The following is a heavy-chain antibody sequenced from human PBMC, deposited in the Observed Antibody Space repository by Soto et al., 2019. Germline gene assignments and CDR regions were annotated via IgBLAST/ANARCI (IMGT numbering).Heavy chain of an antibody. J-gene: IGHJ6*03. D-gene: IGHD4-17*01. Sequence: GASMKGSLKASGYTLTSQGISLGRQAPGQKLEWMGWISAYNGNTNYAQKLQGRVTMTTDTSTSTAYMELRSLRSDDTAVYYCARDGDYGDYENYYYYMDVWGKGTTVTVSS. CDR1: GYTLTSQG. CDR2: ISAYNGNT. CDR3: ARDGDYGDYENYYYYMDV. V-gene: IGHV1-18*01.